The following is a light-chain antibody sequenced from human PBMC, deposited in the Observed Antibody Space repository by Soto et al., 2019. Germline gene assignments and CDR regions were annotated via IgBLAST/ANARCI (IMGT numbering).Light chain of an antibody. CDR2: DAS. CDR1: QSVSSY. CDR3: QQRSHWPPFT. Sequence: EIVLTQSPATLSLSPGERATLSCRASQSVSSYLAWYQQKPGQAPRLLIYDASNRATGIPARFSGSGSGTDFTLTISSLEPEAFAVYYCQQRSHWPPFTFGQGTKLEIK. J-gene: IGKJ2*01. V-gene: IGKV3-11*01.